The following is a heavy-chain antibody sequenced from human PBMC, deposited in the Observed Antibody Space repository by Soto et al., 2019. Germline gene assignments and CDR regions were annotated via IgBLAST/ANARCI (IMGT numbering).Heavy chain of an antibody. CDR3: ARDMGAGYYFDY. J-gene: IGHJ4*02. V-gene: IGHV3-21*01. Sequence: EVQLVESGGGLVKPGGSLRLSCAASGFTFSSYSMNWVRQAPGKGLEWVSSISSSSSYIYYADSVKGRFTIPRDNAKNSLYLQMNSLRAEDTAVYYCARDMGAGYYFDYWGQGTLVTVSS. D-gene: IGHD1-26*01. CDR2: ISSSSSYI. CDR1: GFTFSSYS.